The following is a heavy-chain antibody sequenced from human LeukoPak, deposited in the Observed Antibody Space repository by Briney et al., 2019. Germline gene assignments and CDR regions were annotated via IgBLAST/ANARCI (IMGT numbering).Heavy chain of an antibody. Sequence: GGPLRLSCAASGFTFSSYSMNWVRQAPGKGLEWVSSISSSSSYIYYADSVKGRFTISRDNAKNSLYLQMNSLRAEDTAVYYCARDVDYDSSGYYDDYWGQGTLVTVSS. V-gene: IGHV3-21*01. D-gene: IGHD3-22*01. CDR3: ARDVDYDSSGYYDDY. CDR2: ISSSSSYI. CDR1: GFTFSSYS. J-gene: IGHJ4*02.